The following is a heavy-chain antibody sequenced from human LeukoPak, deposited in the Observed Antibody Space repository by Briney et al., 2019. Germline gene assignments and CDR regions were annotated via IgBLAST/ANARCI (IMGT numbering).Heavy chain of an antibody. J-gene: IGHJ4*02. Sequence: SGPALVKPTQTLTLTCTFSGFSLSTSGMRVSWIRQPPGKALEWLARIGWDDDKFYSTSLKTRLTISKDTSKNQVVLTMTNMDPVDTATYYCVRGSGSTIDYWGQGTLVTVSS. CDR1: GFSLSTSGMR. CDR3: VRGSGSTIDY. CDR2: IGWDDDK. V-gene: IGHV2-70*04. D-gene: IGHD3-10*01.